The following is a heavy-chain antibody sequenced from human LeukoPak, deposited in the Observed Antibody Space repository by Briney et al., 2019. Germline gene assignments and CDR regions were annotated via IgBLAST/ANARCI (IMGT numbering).Heavy chain of an antibody. Sequence: PGGSLRLSCAASGFTFSSYAMSWVRQAPGKGLEWVSGISGSGGNTYNADSVKGRFTISRDNSKNTLYLQMNSLRAEDTAVYYCARDKTSGWIQKMDVWGKGTTVTVSS. J-gene: IGHJ6*04. D-gene: IGHD5-18*01. CDR3: ARDKTSGWIQKMDV. CDR2: ISGSGGNT. V-gene: IGHV3-23*01. CDR1: GFTFSSYA.